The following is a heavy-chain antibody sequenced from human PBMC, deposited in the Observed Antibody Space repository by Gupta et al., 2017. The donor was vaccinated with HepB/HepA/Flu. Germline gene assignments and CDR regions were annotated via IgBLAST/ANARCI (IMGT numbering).Heavy chain of an antibody. Sequence: QLQLPESGPSLVIPWETLSLPCSVPIGSINSKNFYWGWVRQPRGKGLEWIANRYYSGTTQYNPTLKNRATVSVYTFMNQVSRRLISVNAADTVVYYCAKGFWDSTSGLFPFDSWGQGTLVTVSS. D-gene: IGHD2-2*01. J-gene: IGHJ4*02. CDR1: IGSINSKNFY. CDR3: AKGFWDSTSGLFPFDS. CDR2: RYYSGTT. V-gene: IGHV4-39*01.